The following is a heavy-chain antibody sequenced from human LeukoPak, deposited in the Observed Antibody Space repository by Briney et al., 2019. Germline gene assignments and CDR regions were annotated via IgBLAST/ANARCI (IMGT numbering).Heavy chain of an antibody. CDR3: TRDSGAGDY. CDR1: GFDFSTYS. CDR2: IDSSSSTI. D-gene: IGHD1-26*01. Sequence: PGGSLRLSCAASGFDFSTYSMHWVRRAPGRGLEWLSYIDSSSSTIYYADSVKGRFTISRDNAKNTLYLQMNSLRAEDTAVYYCTRDSGAGDYWGQGTLVTVSS. J-gene: IGHJ4*02. V-gene: IGHV3-48*04.